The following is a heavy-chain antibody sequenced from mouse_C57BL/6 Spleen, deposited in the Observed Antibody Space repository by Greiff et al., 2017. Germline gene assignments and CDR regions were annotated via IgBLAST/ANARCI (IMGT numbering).Heavy chain of an antibody. CDR2: INPNNGGT. Sequence: EVQLQQSGPELVKPGASVKIPCKASGYTFTDYNMDWVKQSHGQSLEWIGDINPNNGGTFYNQKFKGKATLTVDKSSSTAYMELRSLTSEDTAVYYFARRYYGSSYEGDAMDYWGQGTSVTVSS. CDR1: GYTFTDYN. D-gene: IGHD1-1*01. V-gene: IGHV1-18*01. J-gene: IGHJ4*01. CDR3: ARRYYGSSYEGDAMDY.